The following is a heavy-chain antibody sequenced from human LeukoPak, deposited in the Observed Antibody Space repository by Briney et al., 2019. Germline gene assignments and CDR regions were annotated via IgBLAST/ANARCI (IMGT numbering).Heavy chain of an antibody. CDR2: LWKDGSNN. V-gene: IGHV3-33*06. J-gene: IGHJ3*02. Sequence: LPGGSQRLSCVASGFTFKNYGMHWVRQAPGKGLEWVAVLWKDGSNNFYADSVKGRFRFSRDNSKDMLYLQMNSLRAEDTAVYYCAKEYEIFVGAFDIWGQGTMVTVSS. CDR3: AKEYEIFVGAFDI. CDR1: GFTFKNYG. D-gene: IGHD3-9*01.